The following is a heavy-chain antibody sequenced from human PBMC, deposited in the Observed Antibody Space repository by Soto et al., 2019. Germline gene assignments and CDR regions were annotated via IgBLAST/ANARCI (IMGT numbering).Heavy chain of an antibody. CDR1: GFTFSLYS. V-gene: IGHV3-21*01. CDR2: ITSSSSYI. D-gene: IGHD3-22*01. CDR3: VRARSTDSRPDY. Sequence: AGSLRLSCAASGFTFSLYSMIWVRQAPGKGLEWVASITSSSSYIYYEDSLKGRFTISRGNAKNSLFLQLDSLRAEDTAVYFCVRARSTDSRPDYWGQGTLVTVSS. J-gene: IGHJ4*02.